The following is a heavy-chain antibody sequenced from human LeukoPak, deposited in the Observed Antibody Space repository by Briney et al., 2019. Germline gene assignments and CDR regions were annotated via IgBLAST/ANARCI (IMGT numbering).Heavy chain of an antibody. CDR1: GGSIGGYY. V-gene: IGHV4-59*08. J-gene: IGHJ4*02. CDR3: ARQVVAGDQILDY. Sequence: PSETLSPTCTVSGGSIGGYYWSWIRQPPGKGLEWIGYVYYSGRTDYNPSLKSRVTISVDTSKNQFSLRLSSVTAADTAVYYCARQVVAGDQILDYWGQGTLVTVSS. CDR2: VYYSGRT. D-gene: IGHD6-19*01.